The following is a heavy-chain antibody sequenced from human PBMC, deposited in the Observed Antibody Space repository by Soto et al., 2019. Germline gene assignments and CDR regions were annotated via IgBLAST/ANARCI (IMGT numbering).Heavy chain of an antibody. CDR2: IIPIFGTA. CDR1: GGTFSSYA. V-gene: IGHV1-69*01. CDR3: ARGGGQHSVVVTAVQPQRNDAFDI. D-gene: IGHD2-21*02. J-gene: IGHJ3*02. Sequence: QVQLVQSGAEVKKPGSSVKVSCKASGGTFSSYAISWVRQAPGQGLEWMGGIIPIFGTANYAQKFQGRVTITADESTSTAYMELSSLRPEDTAVYYCARGGGQHSVVVTAVQPQRNDAFDIWGQGTMVTVSS.